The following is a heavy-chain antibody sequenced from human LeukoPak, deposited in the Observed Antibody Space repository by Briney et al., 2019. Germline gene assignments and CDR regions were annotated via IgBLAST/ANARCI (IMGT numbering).Heavy chain of an antibody. CDR3: ARAIDDYGDYITDY. V-gene: IGHV3-33*01. CDR2: IWYDGSNK. CDR1: GFTFSSYG. Sequence: GRSLRLSCAASGFTFSSYGMHWVRQAPGKGLEWVAVIWYDGSNKYYADSVKGRFTISRDNSKNTLYLQMNSLRAEDTAVYYCARAIDDYGDYITDYWGQGTLVTVSS. J-gene: IGHJ4*02. D-gene: IGHD4-17*01.